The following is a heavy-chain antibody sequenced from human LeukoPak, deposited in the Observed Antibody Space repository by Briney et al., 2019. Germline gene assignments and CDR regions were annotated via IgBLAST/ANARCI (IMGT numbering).Heavy chain of an antibody. CDR2: ISSSSSYI. CDR1: GFTFSSYS. Sequence: GGSLSLYCAASGFTFSSYSMNWVRQAPGKGLGWVSSISSSSSYIYYADSVKGRFTISRDNAKNSLYLQMNSLRAEDTAVYYCAKDRATYSSSWYYFDYWGQGTLVTVSS. D-gene: IGHD6-13*01. J-gene: IGHJ4*02. CDR3: AKDRATYSSSWYYFDY. V-gene: IGHV3-21*01.